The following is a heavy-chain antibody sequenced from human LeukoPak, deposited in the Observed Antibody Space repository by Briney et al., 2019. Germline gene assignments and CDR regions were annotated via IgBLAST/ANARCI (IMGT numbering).Heavy chain of an antibody. CDR3: ARDPYSGNYGNYYYYYMDV. Sequence: GGSLRLSCAASGFTFSSYSMNCVRQAPGKGLECVSYISSSSTTIYYADSVKGRFTISRDNAKNSLYLQMNSLRAEDTAVYYCARDPYSGNYGNYYYYYMDVWGKGTTVTISS. J-gene: IGHJ6*03. CDR2: ISSSSTTI. CDR1: GFTFSSYS. D-gene: IGHD1-26*01. V-gene: IGHV3-48*04.